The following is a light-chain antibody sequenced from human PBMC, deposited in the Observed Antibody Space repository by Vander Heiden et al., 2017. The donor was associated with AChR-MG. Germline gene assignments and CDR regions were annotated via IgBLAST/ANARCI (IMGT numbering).Light chain of an antibody. J-gene: IGKJ1*01. V-gene: IGKV2-28*01. CDR2: LGS. CDR1: QSLLHNNGYNY. Sequence: IVITQSPLSLPVTPGEPASISCRSSQSLLHNNGYNYLDWYLQKPGQSPQLLIYLGSNRASGVPERFSGSGSGTYFTLKISRVEAEDVGVYYCMQTLQSRAFGQGTKVEIK. CDR3: MQTLQSRA.